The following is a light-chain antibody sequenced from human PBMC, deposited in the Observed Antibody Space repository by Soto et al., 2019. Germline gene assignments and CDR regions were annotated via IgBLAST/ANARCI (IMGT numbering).Light chain of an antibody. CDR2: GAS. CDR3: QQYGSSPWT. V-gene: IGKV3-20*01. J-gene: IGKJ1*01. CDR1: QSVSSSY. Sequence: EIVLTQSPGTLSLSPGERATLSCRASQSVSSSYLAWYQQKPGQAPRLLIYGASSRATGIPDRFSGSGSGTDFNLTISRLEPEDFAVYYCQQYGSSPWTFVQGTKVEIK.